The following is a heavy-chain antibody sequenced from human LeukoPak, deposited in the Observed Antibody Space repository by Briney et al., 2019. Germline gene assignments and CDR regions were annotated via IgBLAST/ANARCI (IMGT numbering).Heavy chain of an antibody. CDR2: IVVGSGNT. CDR3: AAGIGSRPEYFHY. J-gene: IGHJ1*01. V-gene: IGHV1-58*02. CDR1: GFTFTSSV. Sequence: ASVKVSCKASGFTFTSSVMQWVRQARGPRIEWIGWIVVGSGNTNYAQKFQERVTITRDKSTSTAYMELSSLRSEDTAVYYCAAGIGSRPEYFHYWGQGTLVTVSS. D-gene: IGHD1-26*01.